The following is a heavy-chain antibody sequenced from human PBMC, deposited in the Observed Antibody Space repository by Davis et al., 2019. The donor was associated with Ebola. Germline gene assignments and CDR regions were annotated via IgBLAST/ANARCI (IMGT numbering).Heavy chain of an antibody. CDR2: IKSRSAGGTT. J-gene: IGHJ4*02. CDR3: TTDRGIAVRPLFDC. Sequence: GESLKISCTASALNLGDAWMGWVCQAPGKGLEWVGRIKSRSAGGTTDYAPPVRDRFIISRDESRNTVYLQMTSLIIEDTAVYFCTTDRGIAVRPLFDCWGRGTLVTVSS. CDR1: ALNLGDAW. V-gene: IGHV3-15*01. D-gene: IGHD6-6*01.